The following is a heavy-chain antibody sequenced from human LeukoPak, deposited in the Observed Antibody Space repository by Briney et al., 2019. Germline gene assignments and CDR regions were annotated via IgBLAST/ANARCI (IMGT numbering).Heavy chain of an antibody. CDR3: ARNRDGYNSFDY. V-gene: IGHV4-31*03. Sequence: SGTLSLTCTVSGGSINNGGYYWSWIRQHPGKGLEWIGYIYYSGSSYYNPSLRSRVTISVGTSKNHFSLKLSSVTAADTAVYYCARNRDGYNSFDYWGQGTLVTVSS. CDR1: GGSINNGGYY. CDR2: IYYSGSS. D-gene: IGHD5-24*01. J-gene: IGHJ4*02.